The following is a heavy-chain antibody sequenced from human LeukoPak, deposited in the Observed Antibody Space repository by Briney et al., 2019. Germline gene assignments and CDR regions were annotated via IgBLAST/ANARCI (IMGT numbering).Heavy chain of an antibody. J-gene: IGHJ4*02. D-gene: IGHD2-8*01. CDR3: ARGGYNGHDPYYFDS. Sequence: GGSLRLSCSASGLTVITTYMSWVRQAPGKWLECVSVIYTGGNTYYADSVKGRFTISRHNSENKIYLQMDSLNPEDTAVYYCARGGYNGHDPYYFDSWGQGSLVTVSS. CDR1: GLTVITTY. V-gene: IGHV3-53*04. CDR2: IYTGGNT.